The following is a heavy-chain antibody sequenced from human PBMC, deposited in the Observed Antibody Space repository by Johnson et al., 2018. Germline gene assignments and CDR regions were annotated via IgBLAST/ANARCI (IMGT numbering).Heavy chain of an antibody. D-gene: IGHD4-17*01. CDR1: GFSFSSYA. CDR2: ISSDGSNK. CDR3: AKELPTMTTQTQN. Sequence: QVQLVESGGGVVQPGRSLRLSCAASGFSFSSYAMHWVRQAPGKGLEWVASISSDGSNKDYAGSVKGRFTISRDNSKNTLYLQMNSLRAEDTAVYYWAKELPTMTTQTQNWGQGTLVTVSS. V-gene: IGHV3-30-3*01. J-gene: IGHJ4*02.